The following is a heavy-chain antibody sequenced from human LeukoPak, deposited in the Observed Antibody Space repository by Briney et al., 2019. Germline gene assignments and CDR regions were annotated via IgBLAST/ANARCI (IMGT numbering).Heavy chain of an antibody. J-gene: IGHJ4*02. CDR3: AKNRVYYGRSGRQFGANDC. Sequence: GGSLRLSCAASGFTFSSYVMSWVRQAPGKGLDSVSTITDSGDRTYYPDSVKGRFTISRDNSKNTLYLHMSSLRAEDTALYYCAKNRVYYGRSGRQFGANDCWGQGTLVTVSS. D-gene: IGHD3-22*01. V-gene: IGHV3-23*01. CDR1: GFTFSSYV. CDR2: ITDSGDRT.